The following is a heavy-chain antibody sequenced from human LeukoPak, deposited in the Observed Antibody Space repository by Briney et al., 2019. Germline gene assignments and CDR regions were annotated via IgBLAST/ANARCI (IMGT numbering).Heavy chain of an antibody. V-gene: IGHV1-8*02. CDR2: MNPNSGNT. J-gene: IGHJ5*02. Sequence: ASVKVSCKASGYTFTSYDINWVRQATGQGLEWMGWMNPNSGNTGYAQKFQGRVTMTRDTSISTAYMELSRLRSDDTAVYYCARVTYYYDSSGYSWFDPWGQGTLVTVSS. CDR3: ARVTYYYDSSGYSWFDP. D-gene: IGHD3-22*01. CDR1: GYTFTSYD.